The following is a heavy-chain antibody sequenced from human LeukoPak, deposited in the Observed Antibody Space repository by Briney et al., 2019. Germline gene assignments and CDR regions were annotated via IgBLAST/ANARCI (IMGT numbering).Heavy chain of an antibody. CDR1: GFTFSSYS. CDR3: ARGKAMDYYFDY. J-gene: IGHJ4*02. CDR2: ISSSSSYI. V-gene: IGHV3-21*01. D-gene: IGHD5-18*01. Sequence: PGGSLRLSCAASGFTFSSYSMNWVRQAPGKGLEWVSSISSSSSYIYYADSVKGRFTISRDNAKNSLYLQMNSLRAEDTAVYYCARGKAMDYYFDYWGQGTLDTVSS.